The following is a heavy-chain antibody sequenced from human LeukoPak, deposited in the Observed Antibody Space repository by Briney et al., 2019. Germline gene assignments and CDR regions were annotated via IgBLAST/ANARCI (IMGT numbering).Heavy chain of an antibody. CDR3: ATSVSFPRGDY. V-gene: IGHV4-59*04. Sequence: SETLSLTCTVSGGSISSYYWSWIRQPPGKGLEWIGYIYYSGSTYYNPSLKSQVTISVDTSKNQFSLKLSSVTAADTAVYYCATSVSFPRGDYWGQGTLVTVSS. CDR1: GGSISSYY. J-gene: IGHJ4*02. CDR2: IYYSGST.